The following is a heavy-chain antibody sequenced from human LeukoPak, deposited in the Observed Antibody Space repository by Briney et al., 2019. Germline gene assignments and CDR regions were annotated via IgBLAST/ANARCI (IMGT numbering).Heavy chain of an antibody. Sequence: PGGSLRLSCAASGFTFSDYYMSWIRQAPGKGLEWVSSISSSSSYIYYADSVKGRFTISRDNAKNSLYLQMNSLRAEDTAVYYCASHPVRGVIQLDSWYWFDPWGQGTLVTVSS. CDR1: GFTFSDYY. CDR3: ASHPVRGVIQLDSWYWFDP. V-gene: IGHV3-11*03. D-gene: IGHD3-10*01. CDR2: ISSSSSYI. J-gene: IGHJ5*02.